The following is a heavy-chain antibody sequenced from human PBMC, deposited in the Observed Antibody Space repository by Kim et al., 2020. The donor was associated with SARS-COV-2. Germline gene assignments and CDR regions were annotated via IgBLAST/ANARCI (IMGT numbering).Heavy chain of an antibody. CDR2: IYTSGST. D-gene: IGHD5-12*01. J-gene: IGHJ5*02. CDR3: ARHRFYSGYDRGVDP. V-gene: IGHV4-61*02. Sequence: SETLSLTCTVSGGSISSGSYYWSWIRQPAGKGLEWIGRIYTSGSTNYNPSLKSRVTISVDTSKNQFSLKLSSVTAADTAVYYCARHRFYSGYDRGVDPWGQGTLVTVSS. CDR1: GGSISSGSYY.